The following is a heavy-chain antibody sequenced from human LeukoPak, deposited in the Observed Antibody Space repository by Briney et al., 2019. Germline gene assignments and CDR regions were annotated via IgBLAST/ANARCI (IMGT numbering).Heavy chain of an antibody. CDR2: ISYDGTNK. CDR3: ARDLDSGSLYYYGMDV. Sequence: PGRSLRLSCAASGFTFSRYAMHWVRQAPGKGLEWVAVISYDGTNKYFADSVKGRFTISRDNSRNTLYLQMNSLRAEGTAVYFCARDLDSGSLYYYGMDVWGKGTTVTVSS. J-gene: IGHJ6*04. V-gene: IGHV3-30*04. CDR1: GFTFSRYA. D-gene: IGHD3-10*01.